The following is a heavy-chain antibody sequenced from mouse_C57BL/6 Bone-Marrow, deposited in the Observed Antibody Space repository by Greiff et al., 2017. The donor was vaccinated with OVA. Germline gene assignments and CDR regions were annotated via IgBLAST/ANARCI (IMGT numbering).Heavy chain of an antibody. CDR1: GYTFTSYW. CDR3: AREGVITTVVAKDSWFAY. V-gene: IGHV1-55*01. J-gene: IGHJ3*01. D-gene: IGHD1-1*01. CDR2: IYPGSGST. Sequence: VQLQQPGAELVKPGASVKMSCKASGYTFTSYWITWVKQRPGQGLEWIGDIYPGSGSTNYTEKFKSKATLTVDTSSSTAYMQLSSLTSEDSAVYYCAREGVITTVVAKDSWFAYWGQGTLVTVSA.